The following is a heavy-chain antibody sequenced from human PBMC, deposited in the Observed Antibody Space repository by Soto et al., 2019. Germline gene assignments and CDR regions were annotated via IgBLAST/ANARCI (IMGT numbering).Heavy chain of an antibody. V-gene: IGHV3-74*01. CDR2: IYSDGSTA. CDR3: ARSSYGYAWFDP. J-gene: IGHJ5*02. CDR1: GFSFSNYW. D-gene: IGHD1-1*01. Sequence: GALILSCAASGFSFSNYWMHWGLQAPGKGLVWVSRIYSDGSTAIYADSVRGRFTISRDNAKSTMYLQMNSLRLEDTAVYYCARSSYGYAWFDPWGQGTLVTVSS.